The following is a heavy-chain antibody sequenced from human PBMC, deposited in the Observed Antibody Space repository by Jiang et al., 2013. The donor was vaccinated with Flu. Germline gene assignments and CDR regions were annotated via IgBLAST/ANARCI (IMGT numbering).Heavy chain of an antibody. CDR1: GFSLSTSGMC. Sequence: PTQTLTLTCTFSGFSLSTSGMCVSWIRQPPGKALEWLARIDWDDDKYYSTSLKTRLTISKDTSKNQVVLTMTNMDPVDTATYYCARMRYDSSGYPFDYWGQGTLVTVSS. D-gene: IGHD3-22*01. CDR3: ARMRYDSSGYPFDY. V-gene: IGHV2-70*11. CDR2: IDWDDDK. J-gene: IGHJ4*02.